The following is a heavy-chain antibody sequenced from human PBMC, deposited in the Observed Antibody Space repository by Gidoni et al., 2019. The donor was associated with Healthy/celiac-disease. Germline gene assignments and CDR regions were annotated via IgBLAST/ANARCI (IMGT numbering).Heavy chain of an antibody. CDR1: GYPFTGYY. CDR2: INPNSGGT. D-gene: IGHD6-13*01. V-gene: IGHV1-2*04. Sequence: QVQLVQSGAEVKKPGASVKVSCKASGYPFTGYYMHWVRQAPGQGLEWMGWINPNSGGTNYAQKFQGWVTMTRDTSISTAYMELSRLRSDDTAVYYCARAAVGSYSSSWYINWFDPWGQGTLVTVSS. CDR3: ARAAVGSYSSSWYINWFDP. J-gene: IGHJ5*02.